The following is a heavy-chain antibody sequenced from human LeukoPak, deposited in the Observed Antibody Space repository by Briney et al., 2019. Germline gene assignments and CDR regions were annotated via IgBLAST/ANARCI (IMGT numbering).Heavy chain of an antibody. V-gene: IGHV3-33*01. CDR2: IWYDGSNK. CDR3: ARDRGYYDSSGGDY. Sequence: PGRSLRLSCAASGFTFSSYGMHWVRQASGKGLEWVAVIWYDGSNKYYADSVKGRFTISRDNSKNTLYLQMNSLRAEDTAVYYCARDRGYYDSSGGDYWGQGTLVTVSS. D-gene: IGHD3-22*01. CDR1: GFTFSSYG. J-gene: IGHJ4*02.